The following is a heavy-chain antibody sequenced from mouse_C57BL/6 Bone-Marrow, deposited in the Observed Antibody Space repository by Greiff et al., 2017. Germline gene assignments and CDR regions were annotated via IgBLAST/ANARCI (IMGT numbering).Heavy chain of an antibody. CDR3: YEDSAVYDWAWNSYGPLWYIDV. J-gene: IGHJ1*03. V-gene: IGHV1-87*01. Sequence: VQLVESGPELARPWASVKISCQAFYTFSRRVHFAIRDTNYWMQWVKQRPGQGLEWSGAIYPGNGDTSYNQKYKGKATVTADKSYSTAYMQLSSLAYEDSAVYDWAWNSYGPLWYIDVWGTGTTVTVSS. CDR2: GQGLEWSG. CDR1: YTFSRRVH. D-gene: IGHD2-12*01.